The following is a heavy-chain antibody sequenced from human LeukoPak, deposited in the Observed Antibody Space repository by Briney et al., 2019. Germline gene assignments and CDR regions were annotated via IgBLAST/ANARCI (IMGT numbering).Heavy chain of an antibody. V-gene: IGHV3-23*01. J-gene: IGHJ4*02. D-gene: IGHD3-9*01. Sequence: GGSLRLSCAASGFTVTNYAMYWVRQAPGKGLEWVSAISGRDDSTYYADSVKGRFTISRDSAENTQILQLNSLRAEDTAVYFCAKWGDYDILTGYYDPEYWGQGTLVTVSS. CDR2: ISGRDDST. CDR1: GFTVTNYA. CDR3: AKWGDYDILTGYYDPEY.